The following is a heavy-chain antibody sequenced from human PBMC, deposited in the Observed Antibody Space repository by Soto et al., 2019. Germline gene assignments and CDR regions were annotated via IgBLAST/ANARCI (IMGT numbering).Heavy chain of an antibody. CDR2: IKQDGSET. CDR1: GFTSDNY. Sequence: EVQLVESGGGLVQPGGSLRLSCAASGFTSDNYMSCVRQAPGKGLEWVANIKQDGSETFFVDSVKGRFTISRDNAKNLVYLQMNSLGAEDTAVYYCARARGENWHGLTGAFDIWGQGTMVTVSS. D-gene: IGHD1-1*01. J-gene: IGHJ3*02. CDR3: ARARGENWHGLTGAFDI. V-gene: IGHV3-7*03.